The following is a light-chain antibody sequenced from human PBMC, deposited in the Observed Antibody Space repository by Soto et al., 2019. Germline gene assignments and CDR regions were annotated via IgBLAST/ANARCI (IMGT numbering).Light chain of an antibody. CDR2: AAS. CDR3: QQSYSTPHT. V-gene: IGKV1-39*01. CDR1: QSISSY. Sequence: DIQMTQSPSSLSAFVGDRVIITCRASQSISSYLNWYQQKPGKAPKLLIYAASSLQSGVPSRFSGIGSGTDFTLTISSLQPEDFATYYCQQSYSTPHTFGQGTRLEIK. J-gene: IGKJ5*01.